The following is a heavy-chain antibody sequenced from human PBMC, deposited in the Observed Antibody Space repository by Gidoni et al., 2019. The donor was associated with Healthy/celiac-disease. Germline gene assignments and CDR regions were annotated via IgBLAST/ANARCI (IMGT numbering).Heavy chain of an antibody. CDR2: ISYDGSNK. CDR1: GFTFSSYG. CDR3: AKDLGPGYDSSGYYPHGYYYGMDV. Sequence: GFTFSSYGMHWVRQAQGKGLAWVAVISYDGSNKYYADSVKGRFTISRDNSKNTLYLQMNSLRAEDTAVYYCAKDLGPGYDSSGYYPHGYYYGMDVWGQGTTVTVSS. J-gene: IGHJ6*02. V-gene: IGHV3-30*18. D-gene: IGHD3-22*01.